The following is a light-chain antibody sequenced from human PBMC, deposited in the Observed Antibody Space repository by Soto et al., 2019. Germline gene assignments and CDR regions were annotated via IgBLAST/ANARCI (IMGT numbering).Light chain of an antibody. J-gene: IGKJ4*01. Sequence: EFVLTQSPGTLSLSPGDRTTLSCRASQTVRNNYLAWYQQKPGQAPTLLIYDASNRATGIPDRFSGGGSGTDFTLTISRLEPEDFAVYYCQQFASYPLTFGGGTKVDI. V-gene: IGKV3-20*01. CDR2: DAS. CDR1: QTVRNNY. CDR3: QQFASYPLT.